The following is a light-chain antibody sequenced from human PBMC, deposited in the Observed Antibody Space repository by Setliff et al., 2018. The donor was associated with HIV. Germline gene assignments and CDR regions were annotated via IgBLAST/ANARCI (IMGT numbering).Light chain of an antibody. V-gene: IGLV2-23*01. CDR1: SDDVGSYNL. CDR2: EGS. J-gene: IGLJ3*02. Sequence: QSALTQPASVSGSPGQSITISCTGTSDDVGSYNLVSWYQHHPDKAPKLIIYEGSKRPSGVSDRFSGSKFGNTASLTISGLQADDEADYHCSSYAGGGVRVFGGGTQLTVL. CDR3: SSYAGGGVRV.